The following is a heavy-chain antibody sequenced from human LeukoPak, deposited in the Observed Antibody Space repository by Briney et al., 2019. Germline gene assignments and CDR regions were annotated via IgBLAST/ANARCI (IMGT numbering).Heavy chain of an antibody. D-gene: IGHD3-10*01. CDR3: ARGHTVLLWFGELLTLDY. Sequence: ASVKVSCKASGYTFTSYGLSWVRQAPGQGLERMETISAYNGNTNSAQTLQGRVTMTTDTSTSTAYMELRSLRSDDTAVYYCARGHTVLLWFGELLTLDYWGQGTLVTVSS. CDR2: ISAYNGNT. CDR1: GYTFTSYG. V-gene: IGHV1-18*01. J-gene: IGHJ4*02.